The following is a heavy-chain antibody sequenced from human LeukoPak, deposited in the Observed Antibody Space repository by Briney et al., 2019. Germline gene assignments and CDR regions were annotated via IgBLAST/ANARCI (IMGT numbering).Heavy chain of an antibody. J-gene: IGHJ1*01. CDR3: AKDDYYDSSGYWSAEYFQH. CDR2: ISGSGGST. D-gene: IGHD3-22*01. V-gene: IGHV3-23*01. Sequence: PGGSLRLSCAASGFTFSSYAMSWVRQAPGKGLEWVSAISGSGGSTYCADSVKGRFTISRDNSKNTLYLQMNSLRAEDTAVYYCAKDDYYDSSGYWSAEYFQHWGQGTLVTVSS. CDR1: GFTFSSYA.